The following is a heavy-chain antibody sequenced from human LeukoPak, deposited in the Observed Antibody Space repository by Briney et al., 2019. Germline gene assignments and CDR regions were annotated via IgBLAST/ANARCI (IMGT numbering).Heavy chain of an antibody. Sequence: GRSLRLSCAASGFTFSSYDMHWVRQAPGKGLEWAAVISYDGSNKHYADSVKGRFTISRDNSKNTLYLQMNSLRAEDTAVYYCAKDGVGANYFDYWGQGTLVTVSS. D-gene: IGHD1-26*01. V-gene: IGHV3-30*18. CDR3: AKDGVGANYFDY. CDR2: ISYDGSNK. CDR1: GFTFSSYD. J-gene: IGHJ4*02.